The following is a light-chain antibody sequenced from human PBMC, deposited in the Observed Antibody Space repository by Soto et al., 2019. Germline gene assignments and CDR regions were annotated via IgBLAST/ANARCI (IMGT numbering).Light chain of an antibody. V-gene: IGKV3-20*01. CDR1: QSVSSSY. J-gene: IGKJ5*01. CDR2: GAS. Sequence: EIGLSMSPGTLSLYPGERATLSCRASQSVSSSYLAWYQQKPGQAPRLLIYGASSRATGIPDRFSGSGSGTDFTLTITRLEPEDFAFYYCQQYHHWPLITFGQGTRLEI. CDR3: QQYHHWPLIT.